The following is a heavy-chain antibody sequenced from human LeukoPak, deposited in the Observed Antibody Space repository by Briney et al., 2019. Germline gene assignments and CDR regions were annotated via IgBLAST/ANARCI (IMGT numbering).Heavy chain of an antibody. CDR3: ARMYSSGWTGYYYYGMDV. Sequence: GGSLRLSCAASGFTFSSYSMNWVRQAPGKGLEWVSSISSSSSYIYYADSVKGRFTISRDNAKNSLYLQMNSLRAEDTAVYYCARMYSSGWTGYYYYGMDVWGQGTTVTVSS. J-gene: IGHJ6*02. D-gene: IGHD6-19*01. CDR1: GFTFSSYS. CDR2: ISSSSSYI. V-gene: IGHV3-21*01.